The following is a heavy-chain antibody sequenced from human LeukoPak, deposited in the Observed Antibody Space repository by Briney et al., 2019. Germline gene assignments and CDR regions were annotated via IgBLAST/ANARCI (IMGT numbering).Heavy chain of an antibody. D-gene: IGHD3-22*01. Sequence: PGGSLRLSCAASGFTFSSYAMSWVRQVPGKGLEWVSVIRGSGGTTNYPDSVKGRFTISRDNSKNTLYLQMNSLRAEDTAVYYCAKGYYDRSGYQQAFDIWGQGTTVTVSS. CDR1: GFTFSSYA. V-gene: IGHV3-23*01. CDR3: AKGYYDRSGYQQAFDI. CDR2: IRGSGGTT. J-gene: IGHJ3*02.